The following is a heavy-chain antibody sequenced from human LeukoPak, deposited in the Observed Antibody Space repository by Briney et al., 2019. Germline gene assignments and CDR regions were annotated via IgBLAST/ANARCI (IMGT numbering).Heavy chain of an antibody. Sequence: PGGSLRLSCAASGFTFSSYAMSWVRQAPGKGLEWVSAISGSGGSTYYADSVKGRFTISRDNSKNTLYLQMNSLRAEDTAVYYCAKDSGSYDFWSGFLPSFDPWGQGTLVTVSS. CDR3: AKDSGSYDFWSGFLPSFDP. D-gene: IGHD3-3*01. CDR2: ISGSGGST. J-gene: IGHJ5*02. CDR1: GFTFSSYA. V-gene: IGHV3-23*01.